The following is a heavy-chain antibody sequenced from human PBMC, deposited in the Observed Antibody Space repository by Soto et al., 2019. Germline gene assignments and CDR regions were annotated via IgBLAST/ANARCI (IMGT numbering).Heavy chain of an antibody. J-gene: IGHJ5*02. Sequence: ASVKVSCKASGYTFTSYDINWVRQATGQGLEWMGWMNPNSGNTGYAQKFQGRVTMTRNTSISTAYMGLSSLRSEDTAVYYCARGHVLMVYAIVIHNWFDPWGQGTLVTVSS. CDR2: MNPNSGNT. CDR1: GYTFTSYD. V-gene: IGHV1-8*01. CDR3: ARGHVLMVYAIVIHNWFDP. D-gene: IGHD2-8*01.